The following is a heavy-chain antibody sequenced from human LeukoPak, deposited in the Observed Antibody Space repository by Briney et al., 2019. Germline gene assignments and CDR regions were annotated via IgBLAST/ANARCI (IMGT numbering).Heavy chain of an antibody. CDR3: TTVGTTSPIAEEYFDY. CDR2: VKSKTDGGTT. Sequence: GGSLRLSCAASGFTFDNDWMHWVRQAPGKGLEWVGRVKSKTDGGTTDYAAPVKGRFTISRDDSENTLFLQLNSLKTEDTALYYCTTVGTTSPIAEEYFDYWGQGTLVTVSS. CDR1: GFTFDNDW. V-gene: IGHV3-15*01. J-gene: IGHJ4*02. D-gene: IGHD1-26*01.